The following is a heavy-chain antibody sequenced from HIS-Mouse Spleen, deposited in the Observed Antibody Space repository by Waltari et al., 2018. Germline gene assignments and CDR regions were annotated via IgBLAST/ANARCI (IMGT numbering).Heavy chain of an antibody. CDR1: GGSISSSSYY. CDR2: IYYSGST. J-gene: IGHJ2*01. CDR3: AREIPYSSSCYDWYFDL. V-gene: IGHV4-39*07. D-gene: IGHD6-13*01. Sequence: QLQLQESGPGLVKPSETLSLTCTVSGGSISSSSYYWGWIRQPPGKGLEWIGSIYYSGSTSYTPSLKCRVTISVDTSKNQFSLKLSSVTAAATAVYYCAREIPYSSSCYDWYFDLWGRGTLVTVSS.